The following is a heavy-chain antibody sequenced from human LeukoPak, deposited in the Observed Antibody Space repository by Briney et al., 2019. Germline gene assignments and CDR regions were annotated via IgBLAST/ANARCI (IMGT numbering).Heavy chain of an antibody. CDR2: IWYDGSNK. V-gene: IGHV3-33*08. CDR1: GFTFSTYG. J-gene: IGHJ5*02. CDR3: SRGPNWFDP. Sequence: PGGSLRLSCAASGFTFSTYGMHWVRQAPGKGLEWVAVIWYDGSNKYYADSVKGRFTISRDNSKNTLYLQMNRLRAEDTAVYYCSRGPNWFDPWGQGTLVTVSS.